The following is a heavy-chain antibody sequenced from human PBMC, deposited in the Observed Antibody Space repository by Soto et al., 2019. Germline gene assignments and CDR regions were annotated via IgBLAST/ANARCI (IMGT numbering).Heavy chain of an antibody. CDR2: IYYSGST. V-gene: IGHV4-30-4*01. J-gene: IGHJ4*02. D-gene: IGHD6-13*01. CDR1: CGSISSGDYY. Sequence: SETLSLTCTVSCGSISSGDYYWSWIRQPPGKGLEWIGYIYYSGSTFYNPSLKSRVTISVDTSKNQFSLKLTSVTAADTAVYYCARIPRIAAAGSYFDYWGQGTLVTVSS. CDR3: ARIPRIAAAGSYFDY.